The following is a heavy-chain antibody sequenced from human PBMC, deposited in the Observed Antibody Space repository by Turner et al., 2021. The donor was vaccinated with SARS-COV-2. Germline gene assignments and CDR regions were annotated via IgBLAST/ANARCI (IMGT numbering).Heavy chain of an antibody. CDR3: ATGYQLRVNWFDP. D-gene: IGHD2-2*01. J-gene: IGHJ5*02. Sequence: QVQLVQSGAEVKRPGASVKVSCKVSGYTLTELSIHWVRQAPGKGLEWMGGFDPEDVKTIYAQNFQGRVTMTEDTSTDTAYMELSSLRSEDTAVYFCATGYQLRVNWFDPWGQGTLVTVSS. CDR1: GYTLTELS. V-gene: IGHV1-24*01. CDR2: FDPEDVKT.